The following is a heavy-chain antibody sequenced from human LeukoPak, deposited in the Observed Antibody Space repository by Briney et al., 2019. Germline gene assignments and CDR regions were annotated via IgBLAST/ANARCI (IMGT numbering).Heavy chain of an antibody. J-gene: IGHJ4*02. CDR1: GFTFSSYW. V-gene: IGHV3-74*01. CDR3: AKDKRFLEWLLSPPVYYFDY. D-gene: IGHD3-3*01. Sequence: GGSLRLSCAASGFTFSSYWMNWVRQAPGKGLVWVSRIASDGSSTTYADSVKGRFSISRDNAKNALYLQMNSLRAEDTAVYYCAKDKRFLEWLLSPPVYYFDYWGQGTLVTVSS. CDR2: IASDGSST.